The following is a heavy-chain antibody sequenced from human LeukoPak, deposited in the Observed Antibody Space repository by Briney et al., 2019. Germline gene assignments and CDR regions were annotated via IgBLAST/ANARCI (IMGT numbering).Heavy chain of an antibody. D-gene: IGHD5-12*01. CDR3: ARTVYSAYDSYFDF. CDR1: GFTFSSYW. CDR2: IKQDGSEK. J-gene: IGHJ4*02. V-gene: IGHV3-7*01. Sequence: QSGGSLRLSCVVSGFTFSSYWMSWVRQAPGKGLEWVANIKQDGSEKYYVGSLKGRFTISRDNAKNSLYLQMNSLRAEDTAVYYCARTVYSAYDSYFDFWGQGTLVTVSS.